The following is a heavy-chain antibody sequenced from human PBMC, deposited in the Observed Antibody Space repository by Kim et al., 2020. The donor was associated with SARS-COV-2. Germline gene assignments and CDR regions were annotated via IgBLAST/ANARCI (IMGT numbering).Heavy chain of an antibody. J-gene: IGHJ4*02. D-gene: IGHD1-26*01. CDR2: ISSNGYST. Sequence: GGSLRLSCTASGFTLTNYAMHWVRQAPGKGLEYVAAISSNGYSTYYANFVEGRFTISRDPSKNALYLQLGSLRAEDKAMYYCAREARNSGNYDYLDYWGQGILVSVSS. V-gene: IGHV3-64*01. CDR1: GFTLTNYA. CDR3: AREARNSGNYDYLDY.